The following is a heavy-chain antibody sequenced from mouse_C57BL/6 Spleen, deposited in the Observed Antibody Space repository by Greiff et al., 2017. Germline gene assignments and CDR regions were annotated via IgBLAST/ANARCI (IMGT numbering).Heavy chain of an antibody. CDR2: IDPSDSYT. V-gene: IGHV1-69*01. D-gene: IGHD1-1*01. J-gene: IGHJ3*01. CDR1: GYTFTSYW. CDR3: ARGGSYGSGAY. Sequence: VKLQQPGAELVMPGASVKLSCKASGYTFTSYWMHWVKQRPGQGLEWIGEIDPSDSYTNYNQKFKGKSTLTVDKSSSTAYMQLSSLTSEDSAVYYCARGGSYGSGAYWGQGTLVTVSA.